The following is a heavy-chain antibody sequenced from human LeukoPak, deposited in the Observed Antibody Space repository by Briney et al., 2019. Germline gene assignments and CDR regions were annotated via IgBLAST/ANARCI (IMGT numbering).Heavy chain of an antibody. Sequence: PSETLTLTCTVSGVSISRYYWSWIRQPAGKGLEWIGRIYTSGSTNYNPSLESRVTMSLDTSKNQFSLRLSSVTAADTAVYYCVSGYYYMDVWGKGTTVTVSS. V-gene: IGHV4-4*07. CDR2: IYTSGST. CDR1: GVSISRYY. J-gene: IGHJ6*03. D-gene: IGHD3-10*01. CDR3: VSGYYYMDV.